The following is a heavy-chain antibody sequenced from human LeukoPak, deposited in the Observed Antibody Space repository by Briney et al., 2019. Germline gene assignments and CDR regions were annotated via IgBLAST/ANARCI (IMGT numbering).Heavy chain of an antibody. V-gene: IGHV3-48*03. CDR3: ARAFDGSGESYRLQY. D-gene: IGHD3-10*01. CDR1: GFTFSSYE. Sequence: GGSLRLSCAVSGFTFSSYEMNWVRQAPGKGLEWVSYISISGSNRYYADSVKGRFTISRDNAKNSLYLQMNSLRAEDTAIYYCARAFDGSGESYRLQYWGQGAMVIVSS. CDR2: ISISGSNR. J-gene: IGHJ4*02.